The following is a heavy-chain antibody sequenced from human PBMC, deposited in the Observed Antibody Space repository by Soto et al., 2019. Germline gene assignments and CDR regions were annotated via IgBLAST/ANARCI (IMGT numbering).Heavy chain of an antibody. Sequence: ASVKVSCKASGYTFTSYDINWVRQATGQGLEWMGWMNPNSGNTGYAQKFQGRVTMTRNTSISTAYMELSSLRSEDTAVYYCARGSSLRFLEWLLYPPPYYYYMDVWGKGNTVTVS. CDR3: ARGSSLRFLEWLLYPPPYYYYMDV. D-gene: IGHD3-3*01. V-gene: IGHV1-8*01. CDR2: MNPNSGNT. CDR1: GYTFTSYD. J-gene: IGHJ6*03.